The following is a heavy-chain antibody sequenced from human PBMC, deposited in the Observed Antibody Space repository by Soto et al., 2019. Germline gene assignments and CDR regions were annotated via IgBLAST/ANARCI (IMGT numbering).Heavy chain of an antibody. D-gene: IGHD2-2*01. Sequence: EVQLVESGGGLVQPGGSLRLSCAATGFTFSTYWMHWVRQGPGKGLVWVSRISTDGSSTTYADSVKGRFTISRDNAKNTLDQQMNSLRAEDTAVYYCARATGSNHPFDYWGQGSLVTVSS. CDR3: ARATGSNHPFDY. J-gene: IGHJ4*02. CDR1: GFTFSTYW. CDR2: ISTDGSST. V-gene: IGHV3-74*01.